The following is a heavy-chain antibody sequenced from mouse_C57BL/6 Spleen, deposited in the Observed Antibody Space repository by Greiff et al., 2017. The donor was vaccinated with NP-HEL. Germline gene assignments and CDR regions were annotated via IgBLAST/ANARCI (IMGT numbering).Heavy chain of an antibody. V-gene: IGHV3-8*01. Sequence: EVKLMESGPGLAKPSQTLSLTCSVTGYSITSDYWNWIRKFPGNKLEYMGYISYSGSTYYNPSLKSRISITRDTSKNQYYLQLNSVTTEDTATYYCARYRGDGYYEGAMDYWGQGTSVTVSS. CDR2: ISYSGST. J-gene: IGHJ4*01. CDR3: ARYRGDGYYEGAMDY. D-gene: IGHD2-3*01. CDR1: GYSITSDY.